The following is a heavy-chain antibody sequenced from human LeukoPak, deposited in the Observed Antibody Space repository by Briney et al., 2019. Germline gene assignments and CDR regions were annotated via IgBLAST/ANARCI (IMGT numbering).Heavy chain of an antibody. V-gene: IGHV5-51*01. J-gene: IGHJ4*02. CDR1: GYSFTSYW. D-gene: IGHD4-17*01. CDR3: ARPPQDDYGDYNFDY. CDR2: IYPGGSDA. Sequence: GESLKISCKGSGYSFTSYWIGWVRQMPGKGLEWMGIIYPGGSDARYSPSFQGQVTISADKSISTAYLQWSSLKASDTAMYYCARPPQDDYGDYNFDYWGQGTLVTVSS.